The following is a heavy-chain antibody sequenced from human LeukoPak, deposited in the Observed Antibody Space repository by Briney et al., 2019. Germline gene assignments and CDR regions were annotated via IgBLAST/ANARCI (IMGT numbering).Heavy chain of an antibody. CDR3: ARVDAASLAVHY. Sequence: ASVKVSCKASGYTFTGYYLNWVRQAPGQGLEWMGRINPNSGGTNSGQKFQGRVTMTRDTSISTAYLELSSLTFDDTAVYYCARVDAASLAVHYWGEGTLVTVSS. CDR1: GYTFTGYY. J-gene: IGHJ4*02. CDR2: INPNSGGT. V-gene: IGHV1-2*02. D-gene: IGHD6-13*01.